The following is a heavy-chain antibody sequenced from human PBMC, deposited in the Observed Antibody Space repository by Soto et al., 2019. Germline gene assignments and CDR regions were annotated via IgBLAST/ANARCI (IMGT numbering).Heavy chain of an antibody. V-gene: IGHV3-23*01. CDR1: GFTFSSYA. D-gene: IGHD3-3*01. CDR2: ISGSGGST. Sequence: PGGSLRLSCAASGFTFSSYAMSWVRQAPGKGLEWVSAISGSGGSTYYADSVKGRFTISRDNSKNTLYLQMNSLRAEDTAVYYCAKDPVYYDFWSGYYDYWGQGTLVTVSS. CDR3: AKDPVYYDFWSGYYDY. J-gene: IGHJ4*02.